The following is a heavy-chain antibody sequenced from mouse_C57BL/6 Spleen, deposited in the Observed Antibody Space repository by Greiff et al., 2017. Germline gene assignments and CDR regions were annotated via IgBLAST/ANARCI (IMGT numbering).Heavy chain of an antibody. CDR3: AKRSDGSSLAWFAY. J-gene: IGHJ3*01. CDR1: GFSLPSYG. V-gene: IGHV2-9*01. Sequence: VQGVESGPGLVAPSQSLSITCTVSGFSLPSYGVAWVRQPPGKGLEWLGVIWGGGSTNYNSALMSRLSISKDNSKSQVILKMNSRQTDATAMYYCAKRSDGSSLAWFAYWGQGALVTVSA. CDR2: IWGGGST. D-gene: IGHD1-1*01.